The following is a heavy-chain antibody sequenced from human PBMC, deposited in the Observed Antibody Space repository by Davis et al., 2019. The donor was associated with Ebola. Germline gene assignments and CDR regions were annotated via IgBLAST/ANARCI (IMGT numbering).Heavy chain of an antibody. V-gene: IGHV3-30*18. CDR1: GFTFSLYG. J-gene: IGHJ4*02. CDR3: SKGTNRIAVAGIGQKN. CDR2: ISYDGSDK. D-gene: IGHD6-19*01. Sequence: GESLKISCSASGFTFSLYGMHWVRQAPGKGLEWVSVISYDGSDKYYADSVKGRFTISRDDAQNTVFLQMTSLRVEDPAVYHCSKGTNRIAVAGIGQKNRGPGTLVTVSS.